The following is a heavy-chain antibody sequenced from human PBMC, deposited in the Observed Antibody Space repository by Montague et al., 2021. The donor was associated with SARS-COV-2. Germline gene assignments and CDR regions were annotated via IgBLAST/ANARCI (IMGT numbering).Heavy chain of an antibody. J-gene: IGHJ1*01. D-gene: IGHD1-1*01. CDR2: IYFSGST. V-gene: IGHV4-59*08. CDR3: TRLSLGWNTD. Sequence: SETLSLTCTVSGDSMTDSYWSWIRQPPGKGLEYIGYIYFSGSTNYNPSLKSRLTISVDTSKNQFSLKLSSVTAADTAVHFCTRLSLGWNTDWGQGTLVTVSS. CDR1: GDSMTDSY.